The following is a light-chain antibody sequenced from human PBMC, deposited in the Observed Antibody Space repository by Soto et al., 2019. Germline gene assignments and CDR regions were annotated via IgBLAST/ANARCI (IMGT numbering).Light chain of an antibody. CDR2: DVS. V-gene: IGLV2-14*01. Sequence: QPARTQPASVSGSPGQSITISCTGTSSDVGGYNYVSWYQQHPGKAPKLMIYDVSNRPSGVSNRFSGSKSGNTASLTISGLQAEDEADYYCSSYXSSSPSFLGTGTKVTVL. CDR3: SSYXSSSPSF. J-gene: IGLJ1*01. CDR1: SSDVGGYNY.